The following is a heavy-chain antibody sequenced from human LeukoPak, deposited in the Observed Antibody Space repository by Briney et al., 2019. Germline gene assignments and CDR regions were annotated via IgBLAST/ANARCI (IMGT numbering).Heavy chain of an antibody. D-gene: IGHD5-12*01. CDR1: GGSVSSGSHY. CDR3: ATGYSGPDAFDI. J-gene: IGHJ3*02. V-gene: IGHV4-61*01. CDR2: IYYSGST. Sequence: SETLSLTCTVSGGSVSSGSHYWSWIRQPPGKGLEWIGYIYYSGSTNYNPSLKSRVTISVDTSKNQFSLKLSSVTAADTAVYYCATGYSGPDAFDIWGQGTMVTVSS.